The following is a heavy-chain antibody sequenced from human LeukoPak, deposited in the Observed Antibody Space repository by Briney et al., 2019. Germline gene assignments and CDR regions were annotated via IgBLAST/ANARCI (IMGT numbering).Heavy chain of an antibody. V-gene: IGHV3-48*01. Sequence: GGSLRLSCAASGFTFSSYSMNWVRQAPGKGLEWVSYISIGSRAMNYADSVKGRFTISRDNAKNSVYLQMNSLRAEDTAVYYCASSKIAALDWGQGTLVTVSS. D-gene: IGHD6-6*01. J-gene: IGHJ4*02. CDR3: ASSKIAALD. CDR2: ISIGSRAM. CDR1: GFTFSSYS.